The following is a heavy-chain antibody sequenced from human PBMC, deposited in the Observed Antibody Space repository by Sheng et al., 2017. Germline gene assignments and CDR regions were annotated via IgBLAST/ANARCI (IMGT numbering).Heavy chain of an antibody. CDR2: SIPVGAP. CDR1: VAPSVVTT. D-gene: IGHD5-18*01. Sequence: QVQLQESGPGLVKAFRRPCPSPALSLVAPSVVTTGAGSGSPPGRDWSGLGVSIPVGAPTTTPPSKSRVTMSVDTSKNQFSLKLSSVTAADTAVYYCAREAKEIQLWFDYWGQGTLVTVSS. J-gene: IGHJ4*02. V-gene: IGHV4-4*07. CDR3: AREAKEIQLWFDY.